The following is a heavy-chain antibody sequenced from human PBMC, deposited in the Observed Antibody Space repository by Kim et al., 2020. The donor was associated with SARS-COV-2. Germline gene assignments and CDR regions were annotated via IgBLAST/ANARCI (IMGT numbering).Heavy chain of an antibody. CDR2: IIPIFGTA. CDR1: GGTFSSYA. V-gene: IGHV1-69*13. D-gene: IGHD2-2*02. CDR3: ARSTGQPLLYEYYYYGMDV. Sequence: SVKVSCKASGGTFSSYAISWVRQAPGQGLEWMGGIIPIFGTANYAQKFQGRVTITADESTSTAYMELSSLRSEDTAVYYCARSTGQPLLYEYYYYGMDVWGQGTTVTVSS. J-gene: IGHJ6*02.